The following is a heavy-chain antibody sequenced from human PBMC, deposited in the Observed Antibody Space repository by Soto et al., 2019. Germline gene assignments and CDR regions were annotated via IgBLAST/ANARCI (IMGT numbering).Heavy chain of an antibody. CDR1: GFTFSSYG. J-gene: IGHJ6*02. V-gene: IGHV3-33*01. CDR2: IWYDGSNK. Sequence: GGSLRLSCAASGFTFSSYGMHWVRQAPGKGLEWVAVIWYDGSNKYYADSVKGRFTISRDNSKNTLYLQMNSLRAEDTAVYYCARPYGDYLYYYYGMDVWGQGTTVTVSS. D-gene: IGHD4-17*01. CDR3: ARPYGDYLYYYYGMDV.